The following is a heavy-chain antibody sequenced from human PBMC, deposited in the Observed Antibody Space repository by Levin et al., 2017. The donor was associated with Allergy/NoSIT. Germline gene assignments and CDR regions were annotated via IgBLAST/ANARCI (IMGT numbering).Heavy chain of an antibody. CDR2: ISSSGSNI. J-gene: IGHJ2*01. D-gene: IGHD2/OR15-2a*01. Sequence: GGSLRLSCAASGFTFSDYYINWIRQTPGKGLEWVSYISSSGSNINYADSVKGRFTISRDNAKNSLYLQMNSLRAEDTAVYYCARGTTGNVWNFDLWGRGTLVSVSS. CDR1: GFTFSDYY. CDR3: ARGTTGNVWNFDL. V-gene: IGHV3-11*01.